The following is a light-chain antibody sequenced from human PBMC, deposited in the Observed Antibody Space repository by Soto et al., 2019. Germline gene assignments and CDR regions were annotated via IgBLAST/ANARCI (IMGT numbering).Light chain of an antibody. CDR3: QHYNNSLPST. CDR1: QIVSSS. J-gene: IGKJ5*01. V-gene: IGKV3-20*01. CDR2: GPS. Sequence: ELVLTQSPGTLSLSPGERATLSCSPSQIVSSSLAWYQQQPGLAPTLLIYGPSTRATGIPDRFSGSGSGTDFTLTISRLEPGDFAVYFCQHYNNSLPSTFGQGTRLDIK.